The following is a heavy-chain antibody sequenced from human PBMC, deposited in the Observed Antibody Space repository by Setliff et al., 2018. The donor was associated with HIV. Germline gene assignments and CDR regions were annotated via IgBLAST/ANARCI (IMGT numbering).Heavy chain of an antibody. J-gene: IGHJ4*02. CDR2: IYYSGST. V-gene: IGHV4-61*05. CDR1: GGSISSSSYY. CDR3: ARGRPDDSVGFGY. Sequence: SETLSLTCTVSGGSISSSSYYWGWIRQPPGKGLEWIGYIYYSGSTNYNPSLKSRVTISVDTSKNQFSLKLTSVTAADTAVHYCARGRPDDSVGFGYWGQGTLVTVSS. D-gene: IGHD3-22*01.